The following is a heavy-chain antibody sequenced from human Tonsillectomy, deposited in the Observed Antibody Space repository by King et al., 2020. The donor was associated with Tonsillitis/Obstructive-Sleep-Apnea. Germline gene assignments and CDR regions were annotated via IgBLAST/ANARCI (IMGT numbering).Heavy chain of an antibody. CDR3: ARSNPDPTYCGTHICEFDS. D-gene: IGHD2-21*01. V-gene: IGHV4-59*01. J-gene: IGHJ4*02. Sequence: QLQESGPGLVKPSETLSLTCTVSGGSISSYYWSWIRQPPGKGLEWVGYIYYSGSTNYNPSLKSRVTISIDTSKNQFSLKLSSVTAADTAVYYCARSNPDPTYCGTHICEFDSWGQGTLVTVSS. CDR1: GGSISSYY. CDR2: IYYSGST.